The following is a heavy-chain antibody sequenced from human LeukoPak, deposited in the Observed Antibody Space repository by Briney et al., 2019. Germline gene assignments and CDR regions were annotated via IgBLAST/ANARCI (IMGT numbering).Heavy chain of an antibody. V-gene: IGHV4-59*01. CDR1: VASTSAYY. CDR3: AHSTRGGGYYINAFAV. J-gene: IGHJ3*01. CDR2: SYSGGNA. Sequence: SETLSLTCTVSVASTSAYYWSWSRQPPGKGLEWIGYSYSGGNANYNPSLKSRVTISIDTSENQFSLRLTYLTAADTAVYFCAHSTRGGGYYINAFAVWGQGALVTISS. D-gene: IGHD1-26*01.